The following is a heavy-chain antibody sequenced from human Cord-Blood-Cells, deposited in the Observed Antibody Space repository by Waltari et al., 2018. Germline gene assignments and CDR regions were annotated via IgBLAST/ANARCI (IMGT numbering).Heavy chain of an antibody. J-gene: IGHJ5*02. V-gene: IGHV4-39*01. CDR2: IYYSGST. D-gene: IGHD1-1*01. CDR3: ARHAERGNWFNP. CDR1: GGSISSSSYY. Sequence: QLQLQESGPGLVKPSETLSLTCTVSGGSISSSSYYWGWIRQPPGKGLEWIGSIYYSGSTYYNPSLKSRVTISVDTSKNQFSLKLSSVTAADTAMYYCARHAERGNWFNPWGQGTLVTVSS.